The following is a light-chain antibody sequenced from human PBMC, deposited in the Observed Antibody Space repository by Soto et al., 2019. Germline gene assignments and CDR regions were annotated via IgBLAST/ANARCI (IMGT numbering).Light chain of an antibody. J-gene: IGKJ4*01. CDR1: QSVSSSY. V-gene: IGKV3-20*01. CDR2: GAS. CDR3: QRYGTSPPLT. Sequence: EIVLTPSPGTLSLSPGERAILSCRASQSVSSSYLAWYQQKPGQAPRLLIYGASSRATGIPDRFSGSGSATDFTLTISRLEPEDFAVYYCQRYGTSPPLTFGGGTKVDIK.